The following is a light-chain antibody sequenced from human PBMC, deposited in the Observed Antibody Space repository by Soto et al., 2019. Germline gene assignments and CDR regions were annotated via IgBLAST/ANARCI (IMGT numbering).Light chain of an antibody. V-gene: IGKV3-20*01. J-gene: IGKJ1*01. CDR3: QQYDSSPRT. CDR1: QSVSGSY. CDR2: GAS. Sequence: EIVLTQSPGTLSLSAGERATLSCRASQSVSGSYLAWYQQTPGQATRLLINGASSRATGLPARFSGSGSGTDFTLTISGLEPEDFAVYYCQQYDSSPRTFGQGTKVEIK.